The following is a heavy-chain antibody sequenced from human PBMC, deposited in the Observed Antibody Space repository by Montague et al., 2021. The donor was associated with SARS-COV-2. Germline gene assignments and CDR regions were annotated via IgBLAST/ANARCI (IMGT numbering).Heavy chain of an antibody. CDR1: GGSISSSSYY. CDR2: IYYSGST. D-gene: IGHD3-22*01. CDR3: AGEIVVVTKTYHYGMDV. Sequence: SETLSLTCTVSGGSISSSSYYWGCIRQPPGQGLEWIGYIYYSGSTYYNPSLKSRVTISVDTSKNQFALKRSSVTAADTAVYYGAGEIVVVTKTYHYGMDVWGQGTTVTVSS. J-gene: IGHJ6*02. V-gene: IGHV4-39*06.